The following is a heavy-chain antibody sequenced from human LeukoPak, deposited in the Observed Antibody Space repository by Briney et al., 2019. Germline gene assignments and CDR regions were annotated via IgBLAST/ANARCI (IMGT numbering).Heavy chain of an antibody. Sequence: SETLSLTCTVSGGSISTSNYYWGWIRQPPGKGLEWIGNIFYSGSTYYSPSLKSRVTISLDTSRNQFSLKLNSVTAADTAVYYCARGLEDYMDVWGKGTTVTVSS. CDR2: IFYSGST. V-gene: IGHV4-39*07. CDR1: GGSISTSNYY. CDR3: ARGLEDYMDV. J-gene: IGHJ6*03.